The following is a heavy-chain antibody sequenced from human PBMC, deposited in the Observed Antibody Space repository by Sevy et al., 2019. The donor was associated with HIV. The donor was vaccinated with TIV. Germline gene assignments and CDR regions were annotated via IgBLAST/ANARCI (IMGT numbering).Heavy chain of an antibody. J-gene: IGHJ6*03. V-gene: IGHV3-21*01. CDR1: GFTFSSYS. CDR2: ISSSSSYI. Sequence: GGSLRLSCAASGFTFSSYSVNWVRQAPGKGLEWVSSISSSSSYIYYADSVKGRFTISRDNAKNSLYLQMNSLRAEDTAVYYCARDSSGPDYYYYYYMDVWGKGTTVTVSS. D-gene: IGHD6-19*01. CDR3: ARDSSGPDYYYYYYMDV.